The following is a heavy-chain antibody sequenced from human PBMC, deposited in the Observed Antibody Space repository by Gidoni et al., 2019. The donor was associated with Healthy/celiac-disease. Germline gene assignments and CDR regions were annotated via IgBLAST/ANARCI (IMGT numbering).Heavy chain of an antibody. D-gene: IGHD6-19*01. CDR1: GGSFSGYY. CDR3: ARVSGLVGDHEGY. Sequence: QVQLQQWGAGLLKPSETLSLTCAVYGGSFSGYYWSWIRQPPGKGLEWIGEINHSGSTNYNPSLKSRVTISVDTSKNQFSLKLSSGTAADTAVYYCARVSGLVGDHEGYWGQGTLVTVSS. V-gene: IGHV4-34*01. J-gene: IGHJ4*02. CDR2: INHSGST.